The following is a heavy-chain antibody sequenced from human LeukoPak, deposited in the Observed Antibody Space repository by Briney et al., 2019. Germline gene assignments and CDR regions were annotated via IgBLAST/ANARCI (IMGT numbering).Heavy chain of an antibody. V-gene: IGHV3-11*04. J-gene: IGHJ5*02. CDR2: ISSSGNTI. CDR3: ARGSFVGAWRGWFDP. D-gene: IGHD1-26*01. Sequence: GGSLRLSCAASGFTFSDYYMSWIRQAPGKGLEWVSYISSSGNTIYYADSVKGRFTISRDNAKNSLYLQMNSLRAEDTAVYYCARGSFVGAWRGWFDPWGQGTLVTVSS. CDR1: GFTFSDYY.